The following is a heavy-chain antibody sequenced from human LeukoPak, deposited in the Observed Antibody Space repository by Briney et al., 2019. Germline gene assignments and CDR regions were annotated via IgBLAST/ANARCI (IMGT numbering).Heavy chain of an antibody. Sequence: GASVKVSCKASGYTFTGYYMHWVRQAPGQGLEWVGWINPNSGGTNYAQKFQGRVTMTRDTSISTAYMELSRLRSDDTAVYYCARGGLVVAAWVTQDAFDIWGQGTMVTVSS. CDR1: GYTFTGYY. D-gene: IGHD2-15*01. V-gene: IGHV1-2*02. CDR3: ARGGLVVAAWVTQDAFDI. J-gene: IGHJ3*02. CDR2: INPNSGGT.